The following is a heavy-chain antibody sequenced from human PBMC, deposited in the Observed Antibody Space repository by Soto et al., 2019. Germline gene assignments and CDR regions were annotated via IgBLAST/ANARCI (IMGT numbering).Heavy chain of an antibody. V-gene: IGHV1-69*02. D-gene: IGHD2-15*01. CDR2: IIPILGIA. Sequence: QVQLVQSGAEVKKPGSSVKVSCKASGGTFSSYTISWVRQAPGQGLEWMGRIIPILGIANYAQKSKGRVPITAYKSTSTAYMELSSLRSADTAVYYCARTPLEDCRFHSWGQGPLVTVSS. CDR3: ARTPLEDCRFHS. J-gene: IGHJ4*02. CDR1: GGTFSSYT.